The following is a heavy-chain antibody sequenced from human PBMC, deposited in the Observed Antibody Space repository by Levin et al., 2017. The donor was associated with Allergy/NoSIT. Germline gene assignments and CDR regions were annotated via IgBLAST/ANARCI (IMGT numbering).Heavy chain of an antibody. V-gene: IGHV3-30*02. J-gene: IGHJ4*02. Sequence: QSGGSLRLSCAASGFTFSDYVMHWVRQAPGKGLEWVAVIWYDGSKKYYADSVKGRFTISRDNSKNTLSLQMNSLRAEDTALYYCAKVGDYATFDNWGQGTLVTVSS. CDR3: AKVGDYATFDN. CDR2: IWYDGSKK. CDR1: GFTFSDYV. D-gene: IGHD2-8*01.